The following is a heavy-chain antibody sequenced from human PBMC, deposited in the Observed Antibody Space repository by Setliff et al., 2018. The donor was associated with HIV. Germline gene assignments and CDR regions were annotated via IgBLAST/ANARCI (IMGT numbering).Heavy chain of an antibody. J-gene: IGHJ5*02. V-gene: IGHV4-39*07. D-gene: IGHD6-6*01. CDR3: ARGPSSTVWFDP. Sequence: SETLSLTCSVSGGSISSGSYYWSWIRQPPGKGLEWIGEINHSGSTNYNPSLKSRVTISVDTSKNQFSLKLSSVTAADTAVYYCARGPSSTVWFDPWGQGTLVTVSS. CDR1: GGSISSGSYY. CDR2: INHSGST.